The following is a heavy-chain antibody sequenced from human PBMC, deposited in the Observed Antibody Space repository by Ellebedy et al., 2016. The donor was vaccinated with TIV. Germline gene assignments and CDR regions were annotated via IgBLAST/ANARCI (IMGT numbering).Heavy chain of an antibody. CDR1: GFTVSSNY. CDR3: ASLDDSTMSYGLAV. Sequence: GGSLRLSCAASGFTVSSNYMTWVRQAPEKGLEWVSLIYSDLTTYYADSVKGRFTISRDISMDTLYLQMHSLRAEDTAVYYCASLDDSTMSYGLAVWGQGTTVTVSS. V-gene: IGHV3-66*01. J-gene: IGHJ6*02. D-gene: IGHD3-10*02. CDR2: IYSDLTT.